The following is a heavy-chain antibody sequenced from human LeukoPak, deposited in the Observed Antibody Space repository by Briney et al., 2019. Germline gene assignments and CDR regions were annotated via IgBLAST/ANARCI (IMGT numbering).Heavy chain of an antibody. CDR2: INPRSGGT. D-gene: IGHD3-10*01. CDR1: GYTFTDHY. Sequence: ASVKVSCKASGYTFTDHYMHWVRQAPGQGLEWMGWINPRSGGTNYAQTFQGRVTMTRDTSISTAYMELSRLRSDDTAVYYCARTLWFGEFTGEFDYWGQGTLVTVSS. J-gene: IGHJ4*02. V-gene: IGHV1-2*02. CDR3: ARTLWFGEFTGEFDY.